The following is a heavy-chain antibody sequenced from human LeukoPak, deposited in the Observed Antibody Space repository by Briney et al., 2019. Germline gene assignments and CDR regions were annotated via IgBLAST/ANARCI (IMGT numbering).Heavy chain of an antibody. D-gene: IGHD3-22*01. J-gene: IGHJ4*02. CDR1: GFTFSAFW. Sequence: PGGSLRLSCAAFGFTFSAFWMHWVRQAPGKGLVWVSRINSDDSRTTYADSVKGRFTISRDNAKNTLYLQMNSLRAEDTAVYYCARSLVHDTSGYYSDYWGQGTLVTVSS. CDR2: INSDDSRT. CDR3: ARSLVHDTSGYYSDY. V-gene: IGHV3-74*01.